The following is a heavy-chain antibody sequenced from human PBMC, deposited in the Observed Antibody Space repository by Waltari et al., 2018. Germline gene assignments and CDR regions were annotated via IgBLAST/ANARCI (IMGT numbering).Heavy chain of an antibody. CDR2: ISYNGRNI. D-gene: IGHD3-22*01. V-gene: IGHV3-30*04. CDR1: GLTFSSYA. J-gene: IGHJ6*02. CDR3: ARDYCDRTNCHGMDV. Sequence: QVQLVESGGGVVQPGRSLRLSWEASGLTFSSYALPWVRQAPGKGLEWVEVISYNGRNIYYVDSVKGRFTISRDNSKKTLYMQMNSLRAEDTAVYYCARDYCDRTNCHGMDVWGQGTTVTVSS.